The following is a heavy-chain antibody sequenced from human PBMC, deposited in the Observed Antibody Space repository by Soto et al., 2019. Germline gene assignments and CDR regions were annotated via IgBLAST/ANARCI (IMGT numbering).Heavy chain of an antibody. CDR1: GFTFGEYP. CDR2: ISYDGSNK. Sequence: GGSLRLSCTTTGFTFGEYPMSWFRQAPGKGLEWVAVISYDGSNKYYADSVKGRFTISRDNSKNTLYLQMNSLRAEDTAVYYCARELIMYSSSSSDYGMDVWGQGTTVTVSS. CDR3: ARELIMYSSSSSDYGMDV. V-gene: IGHV3-30-3*01. D-gene: IGHD6-6*01. J-gene: IGHJ6*02.